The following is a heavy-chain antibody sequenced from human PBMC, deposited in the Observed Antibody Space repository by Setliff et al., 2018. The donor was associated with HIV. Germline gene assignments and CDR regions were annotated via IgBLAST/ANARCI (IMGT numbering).Heavy chain of an antibody. J-gene: IGHJ4*02. CDR3: ARSPAAEGF. CDR2: INHSGST. CDR1: GGSFSGNY. Sequence: SETLSLTCAVYGGSFSGNYWSWIRQPPGKGLEWIGEINHSGSTNYNPSLKSRLTISVDASNNQFSLKLSSVTATDTAVYYCARSPAAEGFWGQGTLVTVSS. D-gene: IGHD6-13*01. V-gene: IGHV4-34*01.